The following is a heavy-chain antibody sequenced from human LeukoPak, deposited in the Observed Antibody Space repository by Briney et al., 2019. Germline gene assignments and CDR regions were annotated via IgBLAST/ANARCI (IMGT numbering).Heavy chain of an antibody. D-gene: IGHD2-15*01. CDR3: ARERCSGGSCELDY. CDR2: IRYDGSNK. CDR1: GFTFSSYG. J-gene: IGHJ4*02. V-gene: IGHV3-30*02. Sequence: PGGSLRLSCAASGFTFSSYGMHWVRQAPGKGLEWVAFIRYDGSNKYYADSVKGRFTISRDNSKNTLYLQMNSLRAEDTAVYYCARERCSGGSCELDYWGQGTLVTVSS.